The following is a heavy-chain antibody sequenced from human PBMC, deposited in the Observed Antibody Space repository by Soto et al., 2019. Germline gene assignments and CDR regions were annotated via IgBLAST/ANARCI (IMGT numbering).Heavy chain of an antibody. J-gene: IGHJ4*02. Sequence: SVKVSCKASGGTFSNYVVNWVRQAPGQGLEWMERIIPISGAANYAQQFQGRVTITADKSTSTSYMELSSLRSEDTAVYYCARDMTRTVVPYFDFWGQGTLVTVSS. CDR2: IIPISGAA. V-gene: IGHV1-69*06. CDR3: ARDMTRTVVPYFDF. CDR1: GGTFSNYV. D-gene: IGHD1-7*01.